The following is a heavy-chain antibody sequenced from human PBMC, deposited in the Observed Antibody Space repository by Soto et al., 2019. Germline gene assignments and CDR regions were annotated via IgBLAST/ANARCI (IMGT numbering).Heavy chain of an antibody. CDR1: GFTFSSYG. J-gene: IGHJ4*02. CDR2: ISYDGSNK. V-gene: IGHV3-30*18. CDR3: AKFARNGYYYDSSGYYSFDY. D-gene: IGHD3-22*01. Sequence: GGSLRLSCAASGFTFSSYGMHWVRQAPGKGLEWVAVISYDGSNKYYADSVKGRFTISRDNSKNTLYLQMNSLRAEDTAVYYCAKFARNGYYYDSSGYYSFDYWGQGTLVTVSS.